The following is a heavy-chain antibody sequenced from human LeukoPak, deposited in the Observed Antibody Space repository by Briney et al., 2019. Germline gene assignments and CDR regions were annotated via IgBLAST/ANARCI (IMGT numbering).Heavy chain of an antibody. J-gene: IGHJ4*02. Sequence: AAGSLRLSCAASGFTFSNYCMHWLRQAPGKGLMWVTRIYNDESNKDYADSVKGRFTISRDNAKNTLYLQMNSLRAEDTAVYYCASASSHRIAAGGDYWGQGTPVTVSS. CDR2: IYNDESNK. CDR3: ASASSHRIAAGGDY. D-gene: IGHD6-13*01. V-gene: IGHV3-74*01. CDR1: GFTFSNYC.